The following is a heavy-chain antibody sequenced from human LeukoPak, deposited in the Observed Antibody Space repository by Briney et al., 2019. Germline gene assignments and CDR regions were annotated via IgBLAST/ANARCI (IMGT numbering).Heavy chain of an antibody. CDR2: ISGTSSII. V-gene: IGHV3-48*02. D-gene: IGHD5-24*01. J-gene: IGHJ3*02. Sequence: GGSLRLSWAASGFTFSSYCMNWVRQAPGKRLEWISYISGTSSIIYYTPSVKGRFTISRDNGKYSLYLQMNSLRDDDTAVYFCARGTWDGDRTFDIWGQGAMVTVSS. CDR1: GFTFSSYC. CDR3: ARGTWDGDRTFDI.